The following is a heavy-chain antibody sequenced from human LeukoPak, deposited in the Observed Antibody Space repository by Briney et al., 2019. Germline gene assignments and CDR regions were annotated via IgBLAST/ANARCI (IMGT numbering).Heavy chain of an antibody. Sequence: GGSLRLSCAASGFTFSSYWMSWVRQAPGKGLEWVANIKKDGGEKYYVDSVKGRFTISRDNAKTSLYLQMNSLRAEDTAVYYCARRELLWFGGAYNWFDPWGQGTLVTVSS. CDR1: GFTFSSYW. V-gene: IGHV3-7*01. CDR3: ARRELLWFGGAYNWFDP. J-gene: IGHJ5*02. D-gene: IGHD3-10*01. CDR2: IKKDGGEK.